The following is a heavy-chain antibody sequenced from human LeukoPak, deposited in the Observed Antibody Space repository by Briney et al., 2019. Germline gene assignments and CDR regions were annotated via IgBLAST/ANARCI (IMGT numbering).Heavy chain of an antibody. D-gene: IGHD4-17*01. CDR1: GGSISSYY. J-gene: IGHJ4*02. Sequence: QTSETLSLTCTVSGGSISSYYWGWIRQPPGKGLEWIGSIYYSGSTYYNPSLKSRVTISVDTSKNQFSLKLSSVTAADTAVYYCARVAYGDYANYWGQGTLVTVSS. V-gene: IGHV4-39*07. CDR3: ARVAYGDYANY. CDR2: IYYSGST.